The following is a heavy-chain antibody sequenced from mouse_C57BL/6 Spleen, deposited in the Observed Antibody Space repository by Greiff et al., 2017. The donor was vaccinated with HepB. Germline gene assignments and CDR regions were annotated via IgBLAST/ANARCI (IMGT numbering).Heavy chain of an antibody. V-gene: IGHV1-59*01. D-gene: IGHD2-3*01. CDR3: ARDGYYVGAY. Sequence: VQLQQPGAELVRPGTSVKLSCKASGYTFTSYWMHWVKQRPGQGLEWIGVIDPSDSYTNYNQKFKGKATLTVDTSSSTAYMQLSSLTSEDSAVYYCARDGYYVGAYWGQGTLVTVSA. CDR1: GYTFTSYW. CDR2: IDPSDSYT. J-gene: IGHJ3*01.